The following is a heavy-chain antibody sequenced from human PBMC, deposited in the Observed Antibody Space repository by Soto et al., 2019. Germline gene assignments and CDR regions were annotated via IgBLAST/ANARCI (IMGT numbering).Heavy chain of an antibody. CDR3: AKDARIKDYGDGGGDYFDY. CDR1: GLTFSTYA. Sequence: EVQLLESGGGLVQPGGSLRLSCVASGLTFSTYAMSWVRQAPGKGLEWVSSISTGGDATYYADSVKGRFTISQDNSKNTLYLQMNSLRAEDTAIYYSAKDARIKDYGDGGGDYFDYWGQGTLVTVSS. V-gene: IGHV3-23*01. J-gene: IGHJ4*02. CDR2: ISTGGDAT. D-gene: IGHD4-17*01.